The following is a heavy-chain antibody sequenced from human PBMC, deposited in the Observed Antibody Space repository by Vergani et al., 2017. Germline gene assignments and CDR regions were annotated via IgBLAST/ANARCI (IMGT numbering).Heavy chain of an antibody. Sequence: EVQLVESGGGLVQPGGSLRLSCAASGFTFSSYEMNWVRQAPGKGLEWVSYISSSGSTIYYADSVKGRFTISRDNAKNSLYLQMNSLRAEDTAVYYCTTARYYYYYHIELWGKGTTVTVSS. D-gene: IGHD2-21*02. CDR2: ISSSGSTI. J-gene: IGHJ6*03. CDR3: TTARYYYYYHIEL. CDR1: GFTFSSYE. V-gene: IGHV3-48*03.